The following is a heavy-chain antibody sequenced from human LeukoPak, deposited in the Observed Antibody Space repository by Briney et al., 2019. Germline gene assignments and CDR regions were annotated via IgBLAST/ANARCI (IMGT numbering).Heavy chain of an antibody. CDR3: AKGGLHYHDSNPIDY. Sequence: PGRSLRLSCAASGFTFSNYGMHWVRQAPGKGLEWVAAISYDGNNENYADSAKGRFTISRDNSKNTLYLQMNSLRAEDTAVYYCAKGGLHYHDSNPIDYWGQGTLVTVSS. D-gene: IGHD3-22*01. CDR1: GFTFSNYG. CDR2: ISYDGNNE. J-gene: IGHJ4*02. V-gene: IGHV3-30*18.